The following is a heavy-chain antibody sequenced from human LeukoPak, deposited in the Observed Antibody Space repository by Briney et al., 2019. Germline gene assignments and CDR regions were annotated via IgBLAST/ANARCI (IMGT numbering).Heavy chain of an antibody. V-gene: IGHV3-23*01. CDR2: ISGSGGST. CDR3: AKDRITVFGVVPDV. Sequence: GGSLRLFCAASGFTFSSYAMSWVRQAPGKGLEWVSAISGSGGSTYYADSVKGRLTISRDNSKNTLYLQMNSLRAEDTAVYYCAKDRITVFGVVPDVWGKGTTVTVSS. J-gene: IGHJ6*04. D-gene: IGHD3-3*01. CDR1: GFTFSSYA.